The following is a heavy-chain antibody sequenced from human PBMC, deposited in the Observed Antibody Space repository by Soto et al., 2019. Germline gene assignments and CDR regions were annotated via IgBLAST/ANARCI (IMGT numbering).Heavy chain of an antibody. CDR2: IDDSGVGT. J-gene: IGHJ6*02. Sequence: EVQLLESGGGLVQPGGSLRLSCAASGFTFSTYAMTWVRQAPGKGLEWVSGIDDSGVGTYYADSVKGRLTISRDNSKNTLYLQMGSLRAEDTAIYYCVKGQSSTWSQTGGMGVWGQGTTVTVSS. CDR1: GFTFSTYA. D-gene: IGHD1-26*01. V-gene: IGHV3-23*01. CDR3: VKGQSSTWSQTGGMGV.